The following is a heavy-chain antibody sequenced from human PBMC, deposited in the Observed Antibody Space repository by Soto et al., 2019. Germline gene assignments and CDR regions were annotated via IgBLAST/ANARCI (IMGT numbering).Heavy chain of an antibody. Sequence: TGGSLRLSCVVSGFTLSDFGMHWVRQSPGEGLAWVASISKDGLDRYYSESVKGRFTISRDDSKNTVFLQMNSLKVEDTAAYFCASPREGQWLVFDHWGQRTLVTVSS. CDR2: ISKDGLDR. J-gene: IGHJ4*02. V-gene: IGHV3-30*19. CDR1: GFTLSDFG. D-gene: IGHD6-19*01. CDR3: ASPREGQWLVFDH.